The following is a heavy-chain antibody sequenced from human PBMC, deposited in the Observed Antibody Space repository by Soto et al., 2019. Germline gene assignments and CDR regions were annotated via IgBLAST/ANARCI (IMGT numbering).Heavy chain of an antibody. CDR1: GGTFSSYA. D-gene: IGHD6-19*01. CDR3: ARSVVPGIAVAGSYFDY. J-gene: IGHJ4*02. Sequence: GASVKVSCKASGGTFSSYAISWVRQAPGQGLEWMGGIIPIFGTANYAQKFQGRVTITADESTSTAYMELSSLRSEDTAVYYCARSVVPGIAVAGSYFDYWGQGTLVTVSS. V-gene: IGHV1-69*13. CDR2: IIPIFGTA.